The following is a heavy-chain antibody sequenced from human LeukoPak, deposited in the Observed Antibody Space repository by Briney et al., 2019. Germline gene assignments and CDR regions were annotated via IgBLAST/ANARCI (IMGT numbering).Heavy chain of an antibody. Sequence: GGSLRLSCAVSGFTFSSYAMSWVRQAPGKGLEWVSAISGDGTRTYYADSVKGRFTISRDNSKNTLYLEMSSLRVEDTAIYYCAKWPEGAMDYFDYWGQGTLVTVSS. J-gene: IGHJ4*02. CDR2: ISGDGTRT. CDR1: GFTFSSYA. V-gene: IGHV3-23*01. CDR3: AKWPEGAMDYFDY. D-gene: IGHD3-16*01.